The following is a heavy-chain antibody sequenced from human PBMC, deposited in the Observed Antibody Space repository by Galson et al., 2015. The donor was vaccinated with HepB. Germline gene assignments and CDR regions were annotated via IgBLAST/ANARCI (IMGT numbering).Heavy chain of an antibody. V-gene: IGHV1-18*04. J-gene: IGHJ4*02. CDR2: ISAYNGNT. CDR1: GYTFTSYG. Sequence: SVKVSCKASGYTFTSYGISWVRQAPGQGLEWMGWISAYNGNTNYAQKLQGRVTMTTDTSTSTAYMELRSLRSDDTAVYYCAREGAHPGGAWIQLWDYWGQGTLVAVSS. CDR3: AREGAHPGGAWIQLWDY. D-gene: IGHD5-18*01.